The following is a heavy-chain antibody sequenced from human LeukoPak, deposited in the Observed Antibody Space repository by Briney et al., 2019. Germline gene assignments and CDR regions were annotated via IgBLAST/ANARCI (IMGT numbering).Heavy chain of an antibody. CDR1: GFTFSSYS. V-gene: IGHV3-21*01. J-gene: IGHJ6*02. Sequence: GGSLRLSCAASGFTFSSYSMNWVRQAPGKGLEWVSSISSSSSYIYYANSVKGRFTISRDNAKNSLYLQMNSLRAEDTAVYYCAREAGVNYDILTGPTAHYYGMDVWGQGTTVTVSS. D-gene: IGHD3-9*01. CDR3: AREAGVNYDILTGPTAHYYGMDV. CDR2: ISSSSSYI.